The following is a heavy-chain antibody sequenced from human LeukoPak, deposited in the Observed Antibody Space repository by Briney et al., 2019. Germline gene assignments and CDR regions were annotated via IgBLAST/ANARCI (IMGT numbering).Heavy chain of an antibody. V-gene: IGHV4-59*13. CDR3: ARDRAAGFDP. D-gene: IGHD6-13*01. CDR1: GGSISSYY. Sequence: SEPPSLTCTVSGGSISSYYWSWIRQPPGKGLEWIGYIYYSGSTSYNPSLKSRVTISVDTSKNLFSLKLSSVTAADAAVYYCARDRAAGFDPWGQGTLVTVSS. J-gene: IGHJ5*02. CDR2: IYYSGST.